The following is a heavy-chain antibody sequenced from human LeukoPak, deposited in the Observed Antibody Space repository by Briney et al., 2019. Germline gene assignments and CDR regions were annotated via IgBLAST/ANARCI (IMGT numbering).Heavy chain of an antibody. Sequence: PSGTLSLTCTVSGGSISSYYWSWIRQPPGKGLEWIGYIYYSGSTNYNPSLKSRVTISVDTSKNQFSLKLSSVTAADTAVYYCARATYSSGWYADHNWLDPWGQGTLVTVSS. CDR2: IYYSGST. CDR1: GGSISSYY. D-gene: IGHD6-19*01. J-gene: IGHJ5*02. V-gene: IGHV4-59*01. CDR3: ARATYSSGWYADHNWLDP.